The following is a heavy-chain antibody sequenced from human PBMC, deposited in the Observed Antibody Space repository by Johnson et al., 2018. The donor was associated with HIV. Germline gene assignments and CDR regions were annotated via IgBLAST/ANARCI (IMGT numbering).Heavy chain of an antibody. V-gene: IGHV3-7*02. CDR2: IKQDGSEK. J-gene: IGHJ3*02. Sequence: EVQLVESGGGVVQPGGSLRLSCKASGFTFSNYGIHWVRQAPGKGLEWVANIKQDGSEKYYVDSVKGRFTISRDNSKNTLYLQMGSLRAEDMAVYYCAKTEDAFDIWGQGTMVTVSS. CDR1: GFTFSNYG. CDR3: AKTEDAFDI.